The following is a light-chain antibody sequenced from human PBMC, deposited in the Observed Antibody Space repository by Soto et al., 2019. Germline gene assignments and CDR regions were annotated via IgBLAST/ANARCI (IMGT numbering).Light chain of an antibody. Sequence: EIVLTQSPGTLSLSPGERATLSCRASQSVSSSYIAWYQQKPGQAPRLLIYGASSRATGIPDRFSGSGFGRDFTLTISRLEPEDFAVYYCHQYGTSPTFGPGTKVDIK. CDR2: GAS. CDR1: QSVSSSY. CDR3: HQYGTSPT. V-gene: IGKV3-20*01. J-gene: IGKJ3*01.